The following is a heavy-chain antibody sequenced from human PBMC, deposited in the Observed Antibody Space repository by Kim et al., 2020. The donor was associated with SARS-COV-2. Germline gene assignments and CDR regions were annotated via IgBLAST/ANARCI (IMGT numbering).Heavy chain of an antibody. Sequence: QKFQGRVPMTRDTSISTAYMELSRLRSDDTAVYYCARSNRRPSYHWFDPWGQGTLVTVSS. V-gene: IGHV1-2*02. CDR3: ARSNRRPSYHWFDP. D-gene: IGHD2-21*01. J-gene: IGHJ5*02.